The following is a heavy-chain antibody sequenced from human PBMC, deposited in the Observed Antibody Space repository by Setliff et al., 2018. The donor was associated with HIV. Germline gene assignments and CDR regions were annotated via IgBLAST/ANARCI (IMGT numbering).Heavy chain of an antibody. D-gene: IGHD5-12*01. J-gene: IGHJ6*02. V-gene: IGHV3-64*01. CDR1: GFTFSSYA. CDR2: ISSNGGST. CDR3: ARRGIPSATINYYYGMDV. Sequence: PGESLRLSCAASGFTFSSYAMHWVRQAPGKGLEYVSAISSNGGSTYYANSVKGRFTISRDNSKNTLYLQMGSLRAEGMAVYYCARRGIPSATINYYYGMDVWGQGTTVTVSS.